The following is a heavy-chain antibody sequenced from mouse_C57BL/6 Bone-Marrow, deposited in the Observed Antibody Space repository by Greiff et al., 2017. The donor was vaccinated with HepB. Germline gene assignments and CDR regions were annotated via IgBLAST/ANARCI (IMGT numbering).Heavy chain of an antibody. CDR1: GYTFTSYW. CDR2: INPSNGGT. V-gene: IGHV1-53*01. D-gene: IGHD3-2*02. CDR3: ARKRGSGYDYFDY. Sequence: QVQLKQPGTELVKPGASVKLSCKASGYTFTSYWMHWVKQRPGQGLEWIGNINPSNGGTNYNEKFKSKATLTVDKSSSTAYMQLSSLTSEDSAVYYCARKRGSGYDYFDYWGQGTTLTVSS. J-gene: IGHJ2*01.